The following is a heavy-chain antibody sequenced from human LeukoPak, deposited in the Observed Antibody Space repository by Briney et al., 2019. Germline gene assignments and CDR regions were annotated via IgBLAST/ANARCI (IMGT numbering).Heavy chain of an antibody. J-gene: IGHJ4*02. CDR1: GFTFSSYG. D-gene: IGHD2-15*01. CDR2: IRQDGSDK. V-gene: IGHV3-30*02. Sequence: PGGSLRLSCAASGFTFSSYGMHWVRQAPGKGLEWVAFIRQDGSDKYYVDSVKGRFTISRDNSKNTLYLQINSLTVEDTAVFYCAKDPGSGIPDHFDYWGPGTLVTVPS. CDR3: AKDPGSGIPDHFDY.